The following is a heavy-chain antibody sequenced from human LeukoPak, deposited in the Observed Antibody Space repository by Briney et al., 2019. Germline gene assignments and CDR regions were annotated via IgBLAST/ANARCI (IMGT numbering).Heavy chain of an antibody. V-gene: IGHV1-2*02. Sequence: ASVKVSCKASGYTFTDYSIYWVRQAPGQGPEWMGWVNPNNGRTTYAQKFQGRVTMTTDTSINTAYLDLSRLTSDDAAVYYCARAVPMIVAIIITPLDYWGQGTLVAVS. CDR3: ARAVPMIVAIIITPLDY. CDR2: VNPNNGRT. J-gene: IGHJ4*02. D-gene: IGHD3-22*01. CDR1: GYTFTDYS.